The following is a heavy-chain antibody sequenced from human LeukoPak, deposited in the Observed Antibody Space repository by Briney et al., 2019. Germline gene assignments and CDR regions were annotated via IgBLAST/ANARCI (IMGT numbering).Heavy chain of an antibody. CDR3: ARDPSNTSGWNIYFGY. D-gene: IGHD6-19*01. CDR1: GYTFTKYG. CDR2: ISAYNGDT. J-gene: IGHJ4*02. V-gene: IGHV1-18*01. Sequence: ASVKVSCKASGYTFTKYGISWVRQAPGQGLEWMGWISAYNGDTKYAQKFQGRVTMTTDSSTSTAYMELRSLRSDDTAVYYCARDPSNTSGWNIYFGYWGQGTLVTVSS.